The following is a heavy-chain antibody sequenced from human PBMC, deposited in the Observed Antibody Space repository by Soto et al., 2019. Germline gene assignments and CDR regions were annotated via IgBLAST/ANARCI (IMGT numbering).Heavy chain of an antibody. CDR2: IYYGGST. Sequence: PSETLSLTCTVSGGSISSYYWSWIRQPPGKGLEWIGYIYYGGSTNYNPSLKSRVTISVDTSKNQFSLKLSSVTAAATAVYYCARDRNGGNSEGEYVDAFDIWGQGTMVTVSS. CDR1: GGSISSYY. J-gene: IGHJ3*02. D-gene: IGHD2-21*02. CDR3: ARDRNGGNSEGEYVDAFDI. V-gene: IGHV4-59*01.